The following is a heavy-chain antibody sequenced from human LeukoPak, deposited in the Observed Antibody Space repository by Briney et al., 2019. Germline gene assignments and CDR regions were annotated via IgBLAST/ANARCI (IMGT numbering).Heavy chain of an antibody. Sequence: GGSLRLSCAASGFTFSSSWMSWVRLAPGRGLEWVANIKQDGSEKYYVDSVKGRFTISRDNAKNSLYLQMNSLRDEDTAVYYCATKYSAGWLFDYWGQGTLVTVSS. CDR3: ATKYSAGWLFDY. CDR1: GFTFSSSW. D-gene: IGHD5-12*01. CDR2: IKQDGSEK. V-gene: IGHV3-7*02. J-gene: IGHJ4*02.